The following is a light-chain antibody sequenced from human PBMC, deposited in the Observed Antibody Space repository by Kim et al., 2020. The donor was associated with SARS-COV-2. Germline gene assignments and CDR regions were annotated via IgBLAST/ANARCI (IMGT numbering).Light chain of an antibody. J-gene: IGLJ3*02. CDR2: SNN. Sequence: ELTQPPSASGTPGQRVTISCSGSSSNIGSNYVYWYQQLPGTAPELLIYSNNQRPSGVPDRFSGSKSGTSASLAISGLRSEDEADYYCAAWDDSLSGWVFGGGTQLTVL. CDR1: SSNIGSNY. V-gene: IGLV1-47*02. CDR3: AAWDDSLSGWV.